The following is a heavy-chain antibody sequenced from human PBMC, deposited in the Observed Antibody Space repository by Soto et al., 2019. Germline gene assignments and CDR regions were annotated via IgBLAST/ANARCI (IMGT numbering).Heavy chain of an antibody. Sequence: GGSLRLSCEASGFTFSNSWMSCVRQAPEKSLEWAANIKQDESDKEYVNSVTGRFNRSIDNAKSSLYLQMNSLTAEDTAVYYCVRLSIAAQNGDYCGQGGLGTVS. J-gene: IGHJ4*02. V-gene: IGHV3-7*03. CDR2: IKQDESDK. CDR3: VRLSIAAQNGDY. D-gene: IGHD6-13*01. CDR1: GFTFSNSW.